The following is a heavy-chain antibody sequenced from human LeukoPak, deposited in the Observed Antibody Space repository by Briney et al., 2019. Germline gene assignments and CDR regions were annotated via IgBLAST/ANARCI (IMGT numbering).Heavy chain of an antibody. J-gene: IGHJ4*02. CDR1: GGSISSSSYY. V-gene: IGHV4-39*01. CDR2: IYYSGST. D-gene: IGHD6-19*01. CDR3: ARHGVGGWFPYYFDY. Sequence: SETLSLTCTVSGGSISSSSYYWGWLRQPPGKGLEGGGSIYYSGSTYYNPSLKSRVTISVDTSKNQLSLKLSSVTAADTAVYYCARHGVGGWFPYYFDYWGQGTLVTVSS.